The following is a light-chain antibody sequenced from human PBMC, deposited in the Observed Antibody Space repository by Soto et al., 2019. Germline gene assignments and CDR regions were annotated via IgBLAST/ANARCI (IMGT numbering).Light chain of an antibody. Sequence: EIVLTQFPATLSISTVERATLSCRASQSVRSRYLAWYQQKPGQAPRLLIYGSSSRPPGIPDRVSGSGSGTEFTLTISRLEPEDFAVYYCQQYGTSPQTFGQGTKVDIK. CDR2: GSS. CDR1: QSVRSRY. CDR3: QQYGTSPQT. V-gene: IGKV3-20*01. J-gene: IGKJ1*01.